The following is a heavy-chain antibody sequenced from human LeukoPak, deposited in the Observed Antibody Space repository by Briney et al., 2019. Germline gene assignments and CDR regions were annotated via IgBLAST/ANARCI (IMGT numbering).Heavy chain of an antibody. CDR3: ARLTVGATRCFDY. Sequence: PSETLSLTCTVSGGSISSYYWSWIRQPPGKGLEWIGYIYYSGSTNYNPSLKSRVIISVDTSKNQFSLKLSSVTAADTAVYYCARLTVGATRCFDYWGQGTLVTVSS. D-gene: IGHD1-26*01. V-gene: IGHV4-59*08. CDR1: GGSISSYY. CDR2: IYYSGST. J-gene: IGHJ4*02.